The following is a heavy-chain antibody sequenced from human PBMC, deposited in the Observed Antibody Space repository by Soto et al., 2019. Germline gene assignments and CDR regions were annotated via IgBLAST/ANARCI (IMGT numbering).Heavy chain of an antibody. CDR2: IYYSGST. Sequence: PSETLSLTCTVSGGSISSGDYYWSWIRQPPGKGLEWIGYIYYSGSTYYNPSLKSRVTISVDTSKNQFSLKLSSVTAADTAVYYCARVGAGLDGSSGYFDYWGQGTLVTVSS. D-gene: IGHD3-22*01. CDR3: ARVGAGLDGSSGYFDY. CDR1: GGSISSGDYY. J-gene: IGHJ4*02. V-gene: IGHV4-30-4*01.